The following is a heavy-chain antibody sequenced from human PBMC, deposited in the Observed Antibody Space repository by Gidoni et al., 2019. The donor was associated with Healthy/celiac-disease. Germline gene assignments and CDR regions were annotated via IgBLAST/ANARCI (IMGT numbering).Heavy chain of an antibody. Sequence: QLQLQESGPGLVKPSETLSLTCTVSGGSLRRSSYYWGWIRQPPGKGLEWIGSIYYSGSTYDNPSLKSRVTISVDTSKNQFSLKLSSVTAADTAVYYCARTYSSSSASNWFDPWGQGTLVTVSS. CDR2: IYYSGST. CDR3: ARTYSSSSASNWFDP. V-gene: IGHV4-39*01. J-gene: IGHJ5*02. CDR1: GGSLRRSSYY. D-gene: IGHD6-6*01.